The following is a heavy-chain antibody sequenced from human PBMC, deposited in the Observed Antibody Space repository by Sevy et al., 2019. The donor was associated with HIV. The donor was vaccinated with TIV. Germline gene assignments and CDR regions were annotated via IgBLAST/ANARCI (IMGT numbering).Heavy chain of an antibody. CDR1: GLTVSSNY. CDR2: IYANGST. CDR3: ARDRYYDASGYYYYYYGLDV. Sequence: GGSLRLSCAASGLTVSSNYMTWVRQAPGKGLEWVSTIYANGSTYYVESVKERFPIARDNSKNTLYLQMFSLRAEDTAVYYCARDRYYDASGYYYYYYGLDVWGQGTTVTVSS. V-gene: IGHV3-66*01. J-gene: IGHJ6*02. D-gene: IGHD3-22*01.